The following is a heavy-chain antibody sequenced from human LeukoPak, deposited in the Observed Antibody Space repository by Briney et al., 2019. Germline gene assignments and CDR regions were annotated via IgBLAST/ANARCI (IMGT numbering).Heavy chain of an antibody. CDR3: ARGRDGYYYYYMDV. D-gene: IGHD5-24*01. CDR2: IIPILGIA. V-gene: IGHV1-69*04. Sequence: RASVKVSCKASGGTFSSYAISWVRQAPGQGLEWMGRIIPILGIANYAQKFQGRVTITADESTSTAYMELSSLRSEDTAVYYCARGRDGYYYYYMDVWGKGTTVTVSS. J-gene: IGHJ6*03. CDR1: GGTFSSYA.